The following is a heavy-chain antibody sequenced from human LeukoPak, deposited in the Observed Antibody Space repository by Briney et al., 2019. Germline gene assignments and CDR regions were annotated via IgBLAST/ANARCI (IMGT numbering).Heavy chain of an antibody. CDR1: GFTFSSYS. J-gene: IGHJ4*02. D-gene: IGHD6-25*01. CDR2: ISSSSSYI. CDR3: ARGAAAVTDY. V-gene: IGHV3-21*01. Sequence: GSLRPSCAASGFTFSSYSMNWVRQAPGKGLEWVSSISSSSSYIYYADSVKGRFTISRDNAKNSLYLQMNSLRAEDTAVYYCARGAAAVTDYWGQGTLVNVSS.